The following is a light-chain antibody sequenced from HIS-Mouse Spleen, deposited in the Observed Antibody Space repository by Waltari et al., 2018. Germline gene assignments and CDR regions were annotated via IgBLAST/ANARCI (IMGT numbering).Light chain of an antibody. CDR1: SSDGGGYNY. Sequence: QSALTQPASVSGSPGQSITISCTGTSSDGGGYNYFSWYQQHPGKAPKLMIYDVSNRPSGVSNRFSGSKSGNTASLTISGLQAEDEADYYCSSYTSSSFNVVFGGGTKLTVL. CDR3: SSYTSSSFNVV. CDR2: DVS. J-gene: IGLJ2*01. V-gene: IGLV2-14*03.